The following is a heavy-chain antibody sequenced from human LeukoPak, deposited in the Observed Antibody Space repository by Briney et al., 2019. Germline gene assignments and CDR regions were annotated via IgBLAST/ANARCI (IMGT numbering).Heavy chain of an antibody. CDR2: ISSGSSYI. V-gene: IGHV3-21*01. CDR1: GFTFSSYS. Sequence: GGSLRLSCAASGFTFSSYSMNWVRQAPGKGLEWVSSISSGSSYIYYADSVKGRFTISRDNAKNSLYLQMNSLRAEDTAVYYCARDLSEAARYYYYGMDVWGQGTTVTVSS. D-gene: IGHD2-15*01. J-gene: IGHJ6*02. CDR3: ARDLSEAARYYYYGMDV.